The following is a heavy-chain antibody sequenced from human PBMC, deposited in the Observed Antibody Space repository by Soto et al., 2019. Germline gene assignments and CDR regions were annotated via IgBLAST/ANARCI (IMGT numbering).Heavy chain of an antibody. V-gene: IGHV3-48*03. D-gene: IGHD3-22*01. Sequence: GFLRLSCAASGFSLRGYEMHWVRQAPGKGLEWVSYISGSGYTKYYAESVKGRFTISRDNAKNSLYLQMNSLRAEDTAVYYCARDGIDDTLYYFDYWGQGTLVTVSS. CDR2: ISGSGYTK. CDR1: GFSLRGYE. J-gene: IGHJ4*02. CDR3: ARDGIDDTLYYFDY.